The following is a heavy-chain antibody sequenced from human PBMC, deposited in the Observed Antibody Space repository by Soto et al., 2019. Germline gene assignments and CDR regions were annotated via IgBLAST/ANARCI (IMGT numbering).Heavy chain of an antibody. J-gene: IGHJ6*02. CDR1: GFTFSSYA. CDR2: ISGSGGST. V-gene: IGHV3-23*01. Sequence: GGSLRLSCAASGFTFSSYAMSWVRQAPGKGLEWVSAISGSGGSTYYADSVKGRFTISRDNSKNTLYLQMNSLRAEDTAVYYCAKAGGITIFGVVMPNINYYYYGMDVWGQGTTVTVSS. CDR3: AKAGGITIFGVVMPNINYYYYGMDV. D-gene: IGHD3-3*01.